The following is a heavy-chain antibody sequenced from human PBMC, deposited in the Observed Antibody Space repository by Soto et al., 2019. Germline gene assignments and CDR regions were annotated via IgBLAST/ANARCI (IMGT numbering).Heavy chain of an antibody. CDR3: ARSQRVGYHYEGHYFDY. J-gene: IGHJ4*02. V-gene: IGHV3-7*03. Sequence: PGGSLTLSCAASGFTFSTYWMNWVRQAPGKGLEWVAKIRHDSTERFYGDSVKGRFTDSRDDATESLFLQMNSLRVEDTAVYYCARSQRVGYHYEGHYFDYWGQGILVTVSS. CDR1: GFTFSTYW. CDR2: IRHDSTER. D-gene: IGHD3-22*01.